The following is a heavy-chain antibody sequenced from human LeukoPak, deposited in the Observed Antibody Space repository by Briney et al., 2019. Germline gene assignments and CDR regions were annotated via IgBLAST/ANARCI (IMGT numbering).Heavy chain of an antibody. J-gene: IGHJ4*02. CDR2: VSYSGTS. V-gene: IGHV4-59*08. CDR1: GGSISNYY. D-gene: IGHD7-27*01. CDR3: ARLQGRGDNYLDY. Sequence: SETLSLTCTVSGGSISNYYWSWIRQPPGKGLEWIGSVSYSGTSNSNPSLESRVTISVDMSKNQFSLGLSSVTASDTAMYYCARLQGRGDNYLDYWGQGTLVTVSS.